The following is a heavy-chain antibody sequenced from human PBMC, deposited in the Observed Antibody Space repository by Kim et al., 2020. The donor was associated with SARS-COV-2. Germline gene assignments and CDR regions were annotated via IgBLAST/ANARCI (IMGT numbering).Heavy chain of an antibody. J-gene: IGHJ6*02. CDR2: ISSNGGST. D-gene: IGHD1-26*01. CDR3: VKNRGSYRVIYYYYYGMDV. CDR1: GFTFSSYA. V-gene: IGHV3-64D*09. Sequence: GGSLRLSCSASGFTFSSYAMHWVRQAPGKGLEYVSAISSNGGSTYYADSVKGRFTISRDNSKNTLYLQMSSLRAEDTAVYYCVKNRGSYRVIYYYYYGMDVWGQGTTVTVSS.